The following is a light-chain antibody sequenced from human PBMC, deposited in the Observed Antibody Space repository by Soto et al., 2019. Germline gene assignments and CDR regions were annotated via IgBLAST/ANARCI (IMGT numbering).Light chain of an antibody. V-gene: IGLV1-47*02. J-gene: IGLJ2*01. CDR1: RSKIGGYNY. Sequence: QSVLTQPPSASGTRGRRVTISCSGGRSKIGGYNYVYWFQQYPGTAPKVLVFGTNLRPSGVPDRFSASKSGTSGSLTISGLRFEDEADYYCAAWDDSLRVVLFGGGTNLTVL. CDR2: GTN. CDR3: AAWDDSLRVVL.